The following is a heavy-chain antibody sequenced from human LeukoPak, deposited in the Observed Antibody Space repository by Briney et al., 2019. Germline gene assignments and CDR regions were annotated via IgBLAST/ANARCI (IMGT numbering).Heavy chain of an antibody. CDR3: AGAYGGFDY. CDR2: INSDGSST. CDR1: GFTFRNYW. D-gene: IGHD4/OR15-4a*01. V-gene: IGHV3-74*01. J-gene: IGHJ4*02. Sequence: PGGPLRLSCAASGFTFRNYWMHWVRQAPGKGLVWVSHINSDGSSTRYADSVKDRFTISRDNAKNTLYLQMNSLRAEDTAVYFCAGAYGGFDYWGQGTLVTVSS.